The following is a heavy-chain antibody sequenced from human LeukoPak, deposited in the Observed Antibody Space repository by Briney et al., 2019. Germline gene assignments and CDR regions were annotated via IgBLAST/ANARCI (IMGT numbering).Heavy chain of an antibody. J-gene: IGHJ4*02. Sequence: PGGSLRLSCAASGFTFSNCATSWVRQAPGKGLEWVSAISGSGGSTYNADSVKGRFTISRDNSKNTLYLQMNSLRVEDTAVYYCAKGISISGWYFFDYWGQGTLVTVSS. CDR2: ISGSGGST. CDR1: GFTFSNCA. V-gene: IGHV3-23*01. CDR3: AKGISISGWYFFDY. D-gene: IGHD6-19*01.